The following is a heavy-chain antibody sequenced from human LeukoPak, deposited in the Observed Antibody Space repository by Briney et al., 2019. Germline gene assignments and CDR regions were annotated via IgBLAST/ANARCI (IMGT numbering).Heavy chain of an antibody. CDR1: GFTFSSYA. J-gene: IGHJ6*02. CDR2: ISYDGSNK. V-gene: IGHV3-30-3*01. Sequence: PGGSLRRSCAASGFTFSSYAMHWVRQAPGKELEWVAVISYDGSNKYYADSVKGRFTISRDNSKNTLYLQMNSLRAEDTAVYYCARPPPIYVYDSSRYYYSSNYYSMEVWGQGTTVTVSS. CDR3: ARPPPIYVYDSSRYYYSSNYYSMEV. D-gene: IGHD3-22*01.